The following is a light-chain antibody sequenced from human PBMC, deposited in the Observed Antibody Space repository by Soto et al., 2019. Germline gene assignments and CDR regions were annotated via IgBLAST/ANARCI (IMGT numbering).Light chain of an antibody. CDR2: GAS. V-gene: IGKV3-15*01. CDR1: QSVSSSY. CDR3: QQYNDWPT. J-gene: IGKJ5*01. Sequence: EIVFTQSPATLSLSPGERATLSCRASQSVSSSYLAWYQQKPGQAPRLLIYGASTRATGIPARFNGSGSGTEFTLTINSLQSEDFAVYYCQQYNDWPTFGQGTRLEI.